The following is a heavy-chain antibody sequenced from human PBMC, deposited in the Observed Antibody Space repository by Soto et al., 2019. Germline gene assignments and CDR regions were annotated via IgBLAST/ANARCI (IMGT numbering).Heavy chain of an antibody. CDR1: GFTFSGSA. D-gene: IGHD4-17*01. J-gene: IGHJ4*02. V-gene: IGHV3-73*01. CDR3: TRGYGDYVRDY. Sequence: EVQLVESGGGLVQPGGSLKLSCAVSGFTFSGSAMHWVRQASVKGLEWVGRIRSKSNSYATAYAASVKGRFTISRDASKNTAYLQMNSLKTEDTAVYYCTRGYGDYVRDYWGQGTLVTVSS. CDR2: IRSKSNSYAT.